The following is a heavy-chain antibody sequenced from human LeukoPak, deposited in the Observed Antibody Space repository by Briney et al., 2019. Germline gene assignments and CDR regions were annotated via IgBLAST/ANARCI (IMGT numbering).Heavy chain of an antibody. V-gene: IGHV1-2*02. Sequence: ASVKVSCKASGYTFTGYYMHWVRQAPGQGLEWMGWINPNSGGTNYAQKFQGRVTMTRDTSISTAYMELSRLRSDDTAVYYCARVPLSYCGGGCYFDYWGQGTLVTVSS. CDR2: INPNSGGT. D-gene: IGHD2-21*02. CDR3: ARVPLSYCGGGCYFDY. CDR1: GYTFTGYY. J-gene: IGHJ4*02.